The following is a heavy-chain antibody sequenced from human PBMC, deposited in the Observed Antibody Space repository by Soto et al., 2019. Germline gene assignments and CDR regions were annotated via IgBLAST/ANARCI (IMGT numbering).Heavy chain of an antibody. CDR1: GFTFSSYS. D-gene: IGHD3-3*01. V-gene: IGHV3-48*01. CDR2: ISSSSSTI. J-gene: IGHJ4*02. Sequence: PGGSLSFSCAAPGFTFSSYSMKWVRQAPGKGLEWVSYISSSSSTIYYADSVKGRFTISRDNAKNSLYLQMNSLRAEDTAVYYCARDKMRVVTQFDYWGQGTLVTFSS. CDR3: ARDKMRVVTQFDY.